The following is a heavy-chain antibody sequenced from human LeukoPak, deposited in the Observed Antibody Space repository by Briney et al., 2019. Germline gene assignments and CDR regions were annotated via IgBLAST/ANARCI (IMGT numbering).Heavy chain of an antibody. CDR3: ARDPYHAIFGVVIGTSEP. V-gene: IGHV3-30*02. Sequence: GGSLRLSCAASGFTFSSYGMHWVRQAPGKGLEWVAFIRYDGSNKHYADSVKGRFNISRDNSKNTLYLQMNSLIAEHTAVYYCARDPYHAIFGVVIGTSEPWGEGTLVTVSS. CDR2: IRYDGSNK. D-gene: IGHD3-3*01. CDR1: GFTFSSYG. J-gene: IGHJ5*02.